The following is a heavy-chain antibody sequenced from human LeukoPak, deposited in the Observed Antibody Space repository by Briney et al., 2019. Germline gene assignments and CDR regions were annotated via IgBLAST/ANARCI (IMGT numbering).Heavy chain of an antibody. CDR3: ARGRTMVRGVIRQKAYYFDY. J-gene: IGHJ4*02. CDR2: IYYSGST. V-gene: IGHV4-59*01. D-gene: IGHD3-10*01. Sequence: SETLSLTCTVSGGSISSSYWSWIRQPPGKGLEWIGYIYYSGSTNYNPSLKSRVTISVDTSKNQFSLRLSSVTGADTAVYYCARGRTMVRGVIRQKAYYFDYWGQGTLVTVSS. CDR1: GGSISSSY.